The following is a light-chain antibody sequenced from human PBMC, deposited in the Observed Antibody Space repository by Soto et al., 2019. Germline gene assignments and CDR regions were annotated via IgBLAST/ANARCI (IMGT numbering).Light chain of an antibody. CDR3: QQYNSYRGT. CDR1: QNINNW. V-gene: IGKV1-5*01. CDR2: DAS. Sequence: DIQMTQSPSTLSASIGDRVTITCRASQNINNWIAWYQQKPGKAPKFLIYDASTLESGVPSRFSGSGFGTEFTLTISSLQPDDFATYYCQQYNSYRGTFGQGTKVDIK. J-gene: IGKJ1*01.